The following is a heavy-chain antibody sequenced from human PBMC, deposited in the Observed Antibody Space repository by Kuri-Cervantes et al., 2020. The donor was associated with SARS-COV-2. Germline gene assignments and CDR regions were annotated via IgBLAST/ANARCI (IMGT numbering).Heavy chain of an antibody. CDR1: GFTFSSYS. J-gene: IGHJ6*02. CDR3: ARSQYGRNYYYYGMDV. CDR2: ISSSSSTI. D-gene: IGHD4-17*01. Sequence: GGSLRLSCAASGFTFSSYSMNWVRQAPGKGLEWVSYISSSSSTIYYADSVKGRFTISRDNAKNSLYLQMNSLRAEDTAVYYCARSQYGRNYYYYGMDVWGQGTTVTVSS. V-gene: IGHV3-48*04.